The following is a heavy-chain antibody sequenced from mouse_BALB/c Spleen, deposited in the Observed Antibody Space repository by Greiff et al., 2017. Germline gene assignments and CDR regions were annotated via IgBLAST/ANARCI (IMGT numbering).Heavy chain of an antibody. CDR3: ARGHYYGSSYDGYFDV. CDR1: GFTFSSFG. V-gene: IGHV5-17*02. CDR2: ISSGSSTI. J-gene: IGHJ1*01. Sequence: VQLKESGGGLVQPGGSRKLSCAASGFTFSSFGMHWVRQAPEKGLEWVAYISSGSSTIYYADTVKGRFTISRDNPKNTLFLQMTSLRSEDTAMYYCARGHYYGSSYDGYFDVWGAGTTVSVSS. D-gene: IGHD1-1*01.